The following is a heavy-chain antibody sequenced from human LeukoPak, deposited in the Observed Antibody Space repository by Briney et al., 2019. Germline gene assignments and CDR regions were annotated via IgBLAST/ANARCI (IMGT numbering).Heavy chain of an antibody. CDR3: AREGKYYYDSSGYS. V-gene: IGHV4-61*02. D-gene: IGHD3-22*01. CDR1: GGSISSGSYY. J-gene: IGHJ4*02. Sequence: SETLSLTCTVSGGSISSGSYYWSWLRQPAGTGLEWIGRIYTSGSTNYNPSLKSRVTISVDTSKNQFSLKLSSVTAADTAVYYCAREGKYYYDSSGYSWGQGTLVTVSS. CDR2: IYTSGST.